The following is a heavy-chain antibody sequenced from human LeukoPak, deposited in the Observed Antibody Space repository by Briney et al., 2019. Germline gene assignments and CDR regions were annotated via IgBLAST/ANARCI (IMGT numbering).Heavy chain of an antibody. D-gene: IGHD3-22*01. Sequence: SETLSLTCTDSGGSISSYYWSWIRQPPGKGLERIGYIYYSGSTNYNPSLKSRVTTSVDTSKNQFSLKLSSVTAADTAVYYCARHYDSSSYWYYFDYWGQGTLVTVSS. CDR3: ARHYDSSSYWYYFDY. V-gene: IGHV4-59*08. CDR1: GGSISSYY. CDR2: IYYSGST. J-gene: IGHJ4*02.